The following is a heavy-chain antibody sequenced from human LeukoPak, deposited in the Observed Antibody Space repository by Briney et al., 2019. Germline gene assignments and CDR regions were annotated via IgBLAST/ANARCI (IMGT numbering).Heavy chain of an antibody. D-gene: IGHD3-10*01. CDR3: ARPFRPAYYYGSGTSQPFDY. CDR2: IYYSGST. V-gene: IGHV4-59*12. CDR1: GGSISTYF. Sequence: SETLSLTCTVSGGSISTYFWSWIRQPPGKGLEWIGYIYYSGSTNYNPSLKSRVTISLDTSKNQFSLKLSSVTAADTAVYYCARPFRPAYYYGSGTSQPFDYWGQGTLVTVSS. J-gene: IGHJ4*02.